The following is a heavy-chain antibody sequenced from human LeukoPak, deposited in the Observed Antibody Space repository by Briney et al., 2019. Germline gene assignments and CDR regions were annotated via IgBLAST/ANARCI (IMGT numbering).Heavy chain of an antibody. Sequence: PGGSLRLSCAASGFTFSSHAMNWVRQAPGKGLEWVSVIRGSGDYIYHADSVKGRFTISRDNSKNTLYLQMNSLSAEDTAVYYCAKGDRIAAAGTVMDYWGQGTLVTVSS. J-gene: IGHJ4*02. V-gene: IGHV3-23*01. D-gene: IGHD6-13*01. CDR1: GFTFSSHA. CDR3: AKGDRIAAAGTVMDY. CDR2: IRGSGDYI.